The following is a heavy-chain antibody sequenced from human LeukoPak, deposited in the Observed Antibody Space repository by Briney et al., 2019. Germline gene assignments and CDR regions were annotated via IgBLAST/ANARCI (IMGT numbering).Heavy chain of an antibody. D-gene: IGHD6-13*01. CDR2: INCNGGST. J-gene: IGHJ4*02. V-gene: IGHV3-20*04. CDR1: GFTFVAYG. Sequence: GGSLILSCAASGFTFVAYGMSWVRQPPGEGLQWFFGINCNGGSTDYTDSVKGRFPISRDNAKNSLYLQMNSLRAEDTALYYCARVSRSSSSWYADYWGQGTLVTVSS. CDR3: ARVSRSSSSWYADY.